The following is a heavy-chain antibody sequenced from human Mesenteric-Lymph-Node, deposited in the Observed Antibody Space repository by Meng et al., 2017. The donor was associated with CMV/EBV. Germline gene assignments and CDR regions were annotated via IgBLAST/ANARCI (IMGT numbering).Heavy chain of an antibody. CDR3: AHRRAYHCSSTSCYTWDY. J-gene: IGHJ4*02. Sequence: SGPTLVKPTQTLTLTCTFSGFSLSTSGVGVGWIRQPPGKALEWLALIYWNDDKRYSPSLKSRLTITKDTSKNQVVLTMTNMDPVDTATYYCAHRRAYHCSSTSCYTWDYWGQGTLVTVSS. D-gene: IGHD2-2*02. V-gene: IGHV2-5*01. CDR1: GFSLSTSGVG. CDR2: IYWNDDK.